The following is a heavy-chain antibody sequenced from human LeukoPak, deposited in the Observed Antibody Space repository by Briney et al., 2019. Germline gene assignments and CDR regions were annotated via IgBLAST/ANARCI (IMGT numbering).Heavy chain of an antibody. V-gene: IGHV3-21*01. Sequence: GGSLRLSCGASGFTLSTYSMNWVRQAPGKGLEWVSSISSGSSYIYYADSVKGRFTISRDNAENSLYLQMNSLRAEDTAVYYCARDRKTSDYWGQGTLVTVSS. CDR3: ARDRKTSDY. CDR1: GFTLSTYS. CDR2: ISSGSSYI. J-gene: IGHJ4*02.